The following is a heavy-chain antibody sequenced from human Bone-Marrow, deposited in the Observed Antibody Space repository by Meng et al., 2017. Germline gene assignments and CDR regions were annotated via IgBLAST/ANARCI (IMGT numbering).Heavy chain of an antibody. CDR3: ARGGPSSSWYGVLYYYGMDV. Sequence: GESLKISCAASGFTFSRCAMHWVRQAPGKGLEWVANIKQDGSEKYYVDSVKGRFTISRDNAKNSLYLQMNSLRAEDTAVYYCARGGPSSSWYGVLYYYGMDVWGQGNTVNGAS. CDR2: IKQDGSEK. J-gene: IGHJ6*02. V-gene: IGHV3-7*01. D-gene: IGHD6-13*01. CDR1: GFTFSRCA.